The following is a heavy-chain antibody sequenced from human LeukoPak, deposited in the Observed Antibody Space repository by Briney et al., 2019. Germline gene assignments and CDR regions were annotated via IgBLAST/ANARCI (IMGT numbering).Heavy chain of an antibody. CDR1: GFTFSSYG. Sequence: GGSLRLSCAASGFTFSSYGMHWVRQAPGKGLEWVAVISYDGSNKYYADSVKGRFTISRDNSKNTLYLQMNSLRAEDTAVYYCAKTAPPNKLNPYFDYWGQGTLVTVSS. J-gene: IGHJ4*02. CDR3: AKTAPPNKLNPYFDY. D-gene: IGHD1/OR15-1a*01. CDR2: ISYDGSNK. V-gene: IGHV3-30*18.